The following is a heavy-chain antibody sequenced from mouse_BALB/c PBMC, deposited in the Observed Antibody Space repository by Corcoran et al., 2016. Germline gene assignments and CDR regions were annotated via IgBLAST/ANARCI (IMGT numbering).Heavy chain of an antibody. J-gene: IGHJ2*01. Sequence: EVQLQQSGAELVKPGASVKLSCTASGFNIKDTYMHWVKQRPEQGLEWIGRIDPANGNTKYDPKFQGKATITADTSSNTAYLQLSSLTSEDTAVYYCVGGAYGGYLDYWGQGTTLTVSS. D-gene: IGHD1-1*01. V-gene: IGHV14-3*02. CDR2: IDPANGNT. CDR3: VGGAYGGYLDY. CDR1: GFNIKDTY.